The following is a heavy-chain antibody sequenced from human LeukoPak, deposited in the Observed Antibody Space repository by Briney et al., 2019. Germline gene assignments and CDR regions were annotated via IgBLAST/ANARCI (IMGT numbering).Heavy chain of an antibody. CDR3: ARVRTTMVRGVIISGWFDP. V-gene: IGHV1-8*02. D-gene: IGHD3-10*01. CDR2: MNPNSGNT. J-gene: IGHJ5*02. Sequence: GASVKVSCKASGYTFTGYYIHWVRQATGQGLEWMGWMNPNSGNTGYAQKFQGRVTMTRNTSISTAYMELSSLRSEDTAVYYCARVRTTMVRGVIISGWFDPWGQGTLVTVSS. CDR1: GYTFTGYY.